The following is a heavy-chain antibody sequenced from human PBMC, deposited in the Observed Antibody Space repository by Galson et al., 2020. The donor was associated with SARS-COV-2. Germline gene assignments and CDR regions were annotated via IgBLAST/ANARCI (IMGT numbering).Heavy chain of an antibody. CDR2: ISSSSSYI. CDR1: GFTFSSYS. D-gene: IGHD3-10*01. V-gene: IGHV3-21*01. Sequence: GGSLRLSCAASGFTFSSYSMNWVRQAPGKGLEWVSSISSSSSYIYYADSVKGRFTISRDNAKNSLYLQMNSLRAEDTAVYYCARVADYYGSGSGAFDIWGQGTMVTVSS. J-gene: IGHJ3*02. CDR3: ARVADYYGSGSGAFDI.